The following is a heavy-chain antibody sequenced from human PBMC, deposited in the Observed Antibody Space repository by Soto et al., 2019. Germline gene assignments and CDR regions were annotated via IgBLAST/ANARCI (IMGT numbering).Heavy chain of an antibody. J-gene: IGHJ4*02. CDR3: ARSSSGWYYFDY. CDR2: IYYSGST. Sequence: SETLSLTCTVSGGSISSGGYYWSWIRQHPGKGLEWIGYIYYSGSTYYNPSLKSRVIISVDTSKNQFSLKLSSVTAADTAVYYCARSSSGWYYFDYWGQGTLVTVSS. V-gene: IGHV4-31*03. D-gene: IGHD6-19*01. CDR1: GGSISSGGYY.